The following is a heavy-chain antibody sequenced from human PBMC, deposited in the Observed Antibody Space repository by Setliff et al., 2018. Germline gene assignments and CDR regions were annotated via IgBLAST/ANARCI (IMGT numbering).Heavy chain of an antibody. D-gene: IGHD3-10*01. V-gene: IGHV4-61*02. CDR1: GGSVGNSHYY. CDR2: IYTTWST. CDR3: ARDWEITVVREVTQYYYYMDI. J-gene: IGHJ6*03. Sequence: PSETLSLTCTVSGGSVGNSHYYWSWIRQPAGKGLEWIGRIYTTWSTNYNPSLKSRVTISLDTSKSQFSLKLRSVTAADTAVYYCARDWEITVVREVTQYYYYMDIWGKGNAVTVSS.